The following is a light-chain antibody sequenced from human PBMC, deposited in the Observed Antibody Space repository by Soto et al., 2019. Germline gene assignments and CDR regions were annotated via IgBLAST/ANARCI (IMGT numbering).Light chain of an antibody. V-gene: IGKV3-11*01. CDR2: DAS. CDR1: QSISVY. Sequence: EIVLTQSPATLSLSPGERASLSCRASQSISVYLAWYQQKPGQAPRLLIDDASNRATGIPARFSGSGSGTDFTLTISSLEPEDFAVYYCHQRTKWPLTFGGGTKVEIK. J-gene: IGKJ4*01. CDR3: HQRTKWPLT.